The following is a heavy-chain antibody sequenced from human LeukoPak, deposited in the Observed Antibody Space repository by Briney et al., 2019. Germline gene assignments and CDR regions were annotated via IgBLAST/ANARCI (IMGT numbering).Heavy chain of an antibody. J-gene: IGHJ4*02. V-gene: IGHV3-48*03. CDR2: ISSSGSTI. CDR1: GFTLSSYE. D-gene: IGHD2/OR15-2a*01. Sequence: PGGSLRLSCAASGFTLSSYEMNWVRQAPGKGLEWVSYISSSGSTIYYADSVKGRFTISRDNAKNSLYLQMNSLRAEDTAVYYCARDAFLTIDYWGQGTLVTVSS. CDR3: ARDAFLTIDY.